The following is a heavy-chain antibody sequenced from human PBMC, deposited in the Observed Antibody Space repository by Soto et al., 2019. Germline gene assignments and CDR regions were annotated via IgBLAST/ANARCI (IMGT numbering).Heavy chain of an antibody. J-gene: IGHJ6*02. CDR2: ISGSGGST. CDR3: ARGDSYYYYYSGMDV. V-gene: IGHV3-23*01. Sequence: EVQLLESGGGLVQPGGSLRLSCAASGFTFSSYAMSWVRQAPGKGLEWVSAISGSGGSTYYADSVKGRFTISRDNSKNTLYLQMNSLRAEDTAVYYCARGDSYYYYYSGMDVWGQGTTVTVSS. CDR1: GFTFSSYA. D-gene: IGHD5-18*01.